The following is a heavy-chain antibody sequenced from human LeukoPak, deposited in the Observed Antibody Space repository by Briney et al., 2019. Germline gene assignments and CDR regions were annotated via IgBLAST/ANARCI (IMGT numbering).Heavy chain of an antibody. V-gene: IGHV4-4*07. Sequence: PSETLSLTCTVSGGSISSYHWSWTRQPAGKGLEWIGRIYTSGSTNYNPSLKSRVTMSVDTSKNQFSLKLSSVTAADTAVYYCARGIYGDYVGGRDWFDPWGQGTLVTVSS. D-gene: IGHD4-17*01. CDR2: IYTSGST. J-gene: IGHJ5*02. CDR3: ARGIYGDYVGGRDWFDP. CDR1: GGSISSYH.